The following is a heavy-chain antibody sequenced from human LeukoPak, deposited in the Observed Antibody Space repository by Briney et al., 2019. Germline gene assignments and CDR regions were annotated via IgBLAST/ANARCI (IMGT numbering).Heavy chain of an antibody. J-gene: IGHJ4*02. V-gene: IGHV4-34*01. CDR3: ASEVWDYDSSGYRYGGLVDY. CDR1: GESFSDYY. D-gene: IGHD3-22*01. Sequence: SETLSLTCAVYGESFSDYYWSWIRQPPGKGLEWIGEINHSGSTNYNPSLKSRVTISVDTSKNQFSLKLSSVTAADTAVYYCASEVWDYDSSGYRYGGLVDYWGQGTLVTVSS. CDR2: INHSGST.